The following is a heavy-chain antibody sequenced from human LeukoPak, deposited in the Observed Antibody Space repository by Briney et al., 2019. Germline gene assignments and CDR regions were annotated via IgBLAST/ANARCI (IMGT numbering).Heavy chain of an antibody. J-gene: IGHJ6*04. Sequence: GRSLRLSCAASGFTFSSYGMHWVRQAPGKGLEWVAVISYDGSNKYYADSVKGRFTISRDNSKNTLYLQMNSLRAEDTAVYYCARTVCSGGSCPGVFYYYGMDVWGKGTTVTVSS. CDR2: ISYDGSNK. CDR1: GFTFSSYG. CDR3: ARTVCSGGSCPGVFYYYGMDV. V-gene: IGHV3-30*03. D-gene: IGHD2-15*01.